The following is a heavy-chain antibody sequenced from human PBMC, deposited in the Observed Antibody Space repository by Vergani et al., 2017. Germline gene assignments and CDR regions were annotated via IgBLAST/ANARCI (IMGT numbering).Heavy chain of an antibody. CDR1: GFTFRTYA. CDR3: VREGSYCGSTTCRNPSYVYYYHMDV. Sequence: QVQLVESGGGVVQPGRSLRLSCTSSGFTFRTYAMHWVRQAPGKGLEWVAIIYYDGSKKYYADSVKGRFTNSRDNSRNTLDLLMSSLRAEDTAIYYCVREGSYCGSTTCRNPSYVYYYHMDVWGEGTTVTVSS. D-gene: IGHD2-21*01. V-gene: IGHV3-33*01. CDR2: IYYDGSKK. J-gene: IGHJ6*03.